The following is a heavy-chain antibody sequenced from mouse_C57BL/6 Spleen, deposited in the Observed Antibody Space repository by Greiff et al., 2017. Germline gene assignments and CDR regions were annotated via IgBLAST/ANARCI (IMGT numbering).Heavy chain of an antibody. CDR1: GYTFTSYW. CDR3: AIPNPAFAY. CDR2: IDPSDSYT. J-gene: IGHJ3*01. Sequence: QVQLQQPGAELVMPGASVKLSCKASGYTFTSYWMHWVKQRPGQGLEWIGEIDPSDSYTNYNQKFKGKSTLTVDKSSSTAYMQLSSLTSEDAAVYYCAIPNPAFAYWGQGTLVTVSA. V-gene: IGHV1-69*01.